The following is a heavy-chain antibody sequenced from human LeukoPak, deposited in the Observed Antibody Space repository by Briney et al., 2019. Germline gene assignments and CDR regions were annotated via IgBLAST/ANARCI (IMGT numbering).Heavy chain of an antibody. J-gene: IGHJ4*02. Sequence: SETLSLTCTVSGGSISSYYWSWIRQPPGKGLEWIGYISYSGSTNYNPSLKSRVTISVDTSKNQFSLKLSSVTAADTAVYYCAVPYYDILTGYGDYWGQGTLVTVSS. CDR2: ISYSGST. CDR1: GGSISSYY. CDR3: AVPYYDILTGYGDY. D-gene: IGHD3-9*01. V-gene: IGHV4-59*08.